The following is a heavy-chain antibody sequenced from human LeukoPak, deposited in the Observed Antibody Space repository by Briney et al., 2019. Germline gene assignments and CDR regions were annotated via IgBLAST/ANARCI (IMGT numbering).Heavy chain of an antibody. J-gene: IGHJ6*03. CDR2: ITSSGSTI. CDR3: ARFDYGYYYMDV. V-gene: IGHV3-48*04. Sequence: PGGSLRLSCAASGFTFSSYAMHWVRQAPGKGLEWVSSITSSGSTIYYADSVKGRFTISRDNAKNSLYLQMNSLRAEDTAVYYCARFDYGYYYMDVWGKGTTVTVSS. CDR1: GFTFSSYA.